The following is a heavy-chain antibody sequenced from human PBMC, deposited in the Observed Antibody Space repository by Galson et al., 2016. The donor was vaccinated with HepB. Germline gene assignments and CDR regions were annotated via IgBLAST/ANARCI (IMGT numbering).Heavy chain of an antibody. D-gene: IGHD5-24*01. V-gene: IGHV3-7*04. Sequence: SLRLSCAASGFTFSSYWMTWVRQAPGKGLQWVANIMQDGSEKYYVDSVQGRFTISRDNAQNSLFLQMNSLRAEDTAVYYCAREGDGHNNFDYWGQRTLVTVSS. CDR2: IMQDGSEK. J-gene: IGHJ4*02. CDR3: AREGDGHNNFDY. CDR1: GFTFSSYW.